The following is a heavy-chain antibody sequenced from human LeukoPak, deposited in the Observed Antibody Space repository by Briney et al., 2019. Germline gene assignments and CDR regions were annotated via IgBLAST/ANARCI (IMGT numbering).Heavy chain of an antibody. CDR1: GFTFSSYG. Sequence: GGSLRLSCAASGFTFSSYGMHWVRQAPGKGLEWVAFIRYDGSNKYHADSVKGRFTISRDNSKNTMYLQMNSLRAEDTAVYYCTRAGFYYDSSPYYRPIDYWGQGSLVTVSS. CDR2: IRYDGSNK. V-gene: IGHV3-30*02. D-gene: IGHD3-22*01. J-gene: IGHJ4*02. CDR3: TRAGFYYDSSPYYRPIDY.